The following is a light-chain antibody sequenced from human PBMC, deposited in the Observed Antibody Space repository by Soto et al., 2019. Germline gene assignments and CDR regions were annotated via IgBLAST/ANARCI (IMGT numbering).Light chain of an antibody. Sequence: SYELTQPPAVSAAPGQTARITCGGDNIGSKSVHWYQQKAGQAPVLVVADDSDRPSGIPERLSGSNSGNTATLTISRVEAEDEADYYCQGWDSSTEHVVFAGGTKLTVL. CDR3: QGWDSSTEHVV. V-gene: IGLV3-21*02. J-gene: IGLJ2*01. CDR1: NIGSKS. CDR2: DDS.